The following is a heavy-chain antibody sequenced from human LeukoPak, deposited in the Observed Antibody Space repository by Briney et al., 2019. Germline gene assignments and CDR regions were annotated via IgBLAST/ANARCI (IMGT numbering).Heavy chain of an antibody. D-gene: IGHD3-9*01. Sequence: GGSLRLSCAASGFTFSNSAMNWVRQGPGKGLEWVSSIDYDSSHIYYAASVRGRFTISRDNARNSVYLQMNSLRVEDTAVYYCARDPLRYLRVGHYDYWGQGTLVAVSS. CDR1: GFTFSNSA. CDR3: ARDPLRYLRVGHYDY. V-gene: IGHV3-21*01. J-gene: IGHJ4*02. CDR2: IDYDSSHI.